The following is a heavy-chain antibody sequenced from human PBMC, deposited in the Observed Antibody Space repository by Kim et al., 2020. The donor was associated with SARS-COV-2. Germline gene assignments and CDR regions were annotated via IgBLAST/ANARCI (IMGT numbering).Heavy chain of an antibody. V-gene: IGHV3-30*01. Sequence: ADSVKGRFTIARDNSKTTLYLQMNSLRAEDTAVYYCARAGSGSYLAFFDYWGQGTLVTVSS. CDR3: ARAGSGSYLAFFDY. J-gene: IGHJ4*02. D-gene: IGHD3-10*01.